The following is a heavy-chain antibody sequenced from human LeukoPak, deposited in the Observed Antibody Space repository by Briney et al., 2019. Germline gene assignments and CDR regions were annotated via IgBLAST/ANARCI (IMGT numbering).Heavy chain of an antibody. CDR3: AKDLRAVDTAMVDC. D-gene: IGHD5-18*01. Sequence: QPGRSLRLPCAASGFTFSSYGMHWVRQAPGKGLEWVAVISYDGSNKYYADSVKGRFTISRDNSKNTLYLQMNSLRAEDTAVYYCAKDLRAVDTAMVDCWGQGTLVTVSS. CDR2: ISYDGSNK. CDR1: GFTFSSYG. V-gene: IGHV3-30*18. J-gene: IGHJ4*02.